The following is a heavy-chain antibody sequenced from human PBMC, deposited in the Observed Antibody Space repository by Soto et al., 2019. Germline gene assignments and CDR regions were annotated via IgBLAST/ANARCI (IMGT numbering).Heavy chain of an antibody. V-gene: IGHV4-59*01. Sequence: SETLSLTCTVSGGSISSYYWSWIRQPPGKGLEWIGYIYYSGSTNYNPSLKSRVAISVDTSKNQFSLKLSSVTAADTAVYYCARVPTLNWFDPWGQGTLVTVS. CDR1: GGSISSYY. J-gene: IGHJ5*02. CDR2: IYYSGST. CDR3: ARVPTLNWFDP.